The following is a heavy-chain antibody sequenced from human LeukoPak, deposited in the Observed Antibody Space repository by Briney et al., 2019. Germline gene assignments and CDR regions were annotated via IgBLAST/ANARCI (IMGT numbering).Heavy chain of an antibody. CDR3: AKGPLRGTAAAIDY. CDR1: GFTFNNYG. CDR2: ISYDGGNI. Sequence: GGSLRLSCAASGFTFNNYGMHRVRQAPGKGLEWVAVISYDGGNIHYPDSVKGRFTISRDISTDTLWLQMDSLRTEDTAVYYCAKGPLRGTAAAIDYWGQGTLVTVSS. D-gene: IGHD2-2*01. V-gene: IGHV3-30*18. J-gene: IGHJ4*02.